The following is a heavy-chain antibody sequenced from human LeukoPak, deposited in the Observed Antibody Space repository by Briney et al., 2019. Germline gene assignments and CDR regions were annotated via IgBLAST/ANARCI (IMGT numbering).Heavy chain of an antibody. CDR2: ISTSTGDT. Sequence: ASVKVSCKTSGYSFILYGISWVRQAPGQGPEWMGWISTSTGDTKYTQKFQGRVTLTTDTSASTAYMELSSLRSEDMAVYYCARGGTVTASGDYYYMDVWGKGTTVTVSS. V-gene: IGHV1-18*03. J-gene: IGHJ6*03. CDR3: ARGGTVTASGDYYYMDV. D-gene: IGHD2-21*02. CDR1: GYSFILYG.